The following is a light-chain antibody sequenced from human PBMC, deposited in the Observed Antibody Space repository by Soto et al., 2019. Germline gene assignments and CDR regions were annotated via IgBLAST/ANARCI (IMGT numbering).Light chain of an antibody. CDR1: QSVRSY. Sequence: EIVLTQSPATLSLSPGDGATLSCRASQSVRSYLAWYQQKPGQAPRLLIYDASSRATGIPARFSGSGSGTDSTLTISSLEPEDFAVYYCQQASNLPVTFGQGTKLEIK. CDR2: DAS. V-gene: IGKV3-11*01. CDR3: QQASNLPVT. J-gene: IGKJ2*01.